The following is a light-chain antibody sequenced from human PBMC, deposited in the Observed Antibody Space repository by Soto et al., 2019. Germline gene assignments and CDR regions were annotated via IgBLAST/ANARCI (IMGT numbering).Light chain of an antibody. CDR1: QSVSSSY. Sequence: EIVLTQSPAILSVSPGERATLSCRASQSVSSSYLAWYQQKPGQAPRLLIYGASSRATGIPDRFSGSGSGTDFTLTISSLEPEDFAVYYCKQYNNWPTPWTFGLGNKVDIK. CDR3: KQYNNWPTPWT. V-gene: IGKV3-20*01. CDR2: GAS. J-gene: IGKJ1*01.